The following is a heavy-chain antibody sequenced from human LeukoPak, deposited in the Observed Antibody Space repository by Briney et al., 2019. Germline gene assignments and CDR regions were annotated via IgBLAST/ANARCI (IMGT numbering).Heavy chain of an antibody. CDR3: ARDKRVIYGSGTDY. Sequence: SGGSLRLSCAASGFTFSTSAMTWVRQAPGKGLEWVSSISSSSSYIYYADSVKGRFTISRDNAKNSLYLQMNSLRAEDTAVYYCARDKRVIYGSGTDYWGQGTLVTVSS. CDR2: ISSSSSYI. J-gene: IGHJ4*02. V-gene: IGHV3-21*01. D-gene: IGHD3-10*01. CDR1: GFTFSTSA.